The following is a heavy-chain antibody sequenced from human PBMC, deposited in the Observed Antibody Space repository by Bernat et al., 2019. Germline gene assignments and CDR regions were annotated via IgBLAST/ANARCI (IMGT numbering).Heavy chain of an antibody. CDR2: IWDGGSNK. D-gene: IGHD3-3*01. CDR1: GFTFSSYG. Sequence: QVQLVESGGGLVQPGRSLRLSCAASGFTFSSYGMRWVRQAPGKGLEWVAVIWDGGSNKFYADSVKGRFTISRDNSKNTLYLQMNSLRAEDTAVYYCARDQSNDFWSGSKYYFDYWGQGTLVTFS. CDR3: ARDQSNDFWSGSKYYFDY. V-gene: IGHV3-33*01. J-gene: IGHJ4*02.